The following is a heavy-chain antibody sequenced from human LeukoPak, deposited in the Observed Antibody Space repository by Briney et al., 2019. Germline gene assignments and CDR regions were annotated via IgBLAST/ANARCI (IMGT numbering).Heavy chain of an antibody. V-gene: IGHV3-21*01. CDR2: ISSSSSYI. CDR3: ARDSGSYYLRFDY. CDR1: GFTLSSYS. J-gene: IGHJ4*02. D-gene: IGHD1-26*01. Sequence: GGSLRLSCAASGFTLSSYSMNWVRQAPGKGLEWVSSISSSSSYIYYADSVKGRFTISRDNAKNSLYLQMNSLRAEDTAVYYCARDSGSYYLRFDYWGQGTLVTVSS.